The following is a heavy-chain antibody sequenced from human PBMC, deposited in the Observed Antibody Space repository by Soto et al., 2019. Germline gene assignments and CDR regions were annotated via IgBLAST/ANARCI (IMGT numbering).Heavy chain of an antibody. CDR3: ARTGTSHY. V-gene: IGHV3-7*05. Sequence: GGSLRLSCVASGFTFSDYWMTWVRQAPGKGLEWVANIKKDGGEKYYVDSVKGRFTISRDNAQNSVSLQMSSLRAEDTAVYYCARTGTSHYLGRGTLVTVSS. CDR1: GFTFSDYW. J-gene: IGHJ4*02. CDR2: IKKDGGEK. D-gene: IGHD1-1*01.